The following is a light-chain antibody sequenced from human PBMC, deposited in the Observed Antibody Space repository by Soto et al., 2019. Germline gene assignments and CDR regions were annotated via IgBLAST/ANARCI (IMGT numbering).Light chain of an antibody. CDR3: MQALQTPFT. CDR2: LGS. V-gene: IGKV2-28*01. J-gene: IGKJ4*01. Sequence: DIVMTQSPLSLPVTPGEPASISCRSSQSLLQSNGYNYLDWYLQKPGQSPQLLIYLGSNRASGVPERFSGSGSGTDFTLKISRVEAEDVGVYYCMQALQTPFTFGGGTKVEIK. CDR1: QSLLQSNGYNY.